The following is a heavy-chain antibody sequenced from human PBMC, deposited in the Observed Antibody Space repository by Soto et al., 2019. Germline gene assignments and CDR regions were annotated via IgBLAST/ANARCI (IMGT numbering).Heavy chain of an antibody. J-gene: IGHJ3*02. CDR3: ARAGRITIFSTGYPLNAFDI. CDR1: GFTFSSYW. V-gene: IGHV3-7*01. D-gene: IGHD3-9*01. Sequence: EVQLVESGGGLVQPGGSLRLSCAASGFTFSSYWMSWVRQAPGKGLEWVANIKQDGSEKYYVDSVKGRFTISRDNAKNSLYLQMNSLRAEDTALYYCARAGRITIFSTGYPLNAFDIWGQGTMVTVSS. CDR2: IKQDGSEK.